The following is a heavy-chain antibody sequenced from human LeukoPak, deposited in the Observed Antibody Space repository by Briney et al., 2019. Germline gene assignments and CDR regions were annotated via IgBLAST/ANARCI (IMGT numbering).Heavy chain of an antibody. J-gene: IGHJ4*02. Sequence: GGSLRLSCAASGFTVSNNYMSWVRQAPGKGLQWVSLIYTGGSTYYADSVKGRFTISRDNSKNTVYLQMNSLKAEDTAVYYCARDDDWGALDYWGQGTLVTVSS. V-gene: IGHV3-53*01. CDR3: ARDDDWGALDY. CDR2: IYTGGST. D-gene: IGHD7-27*01. CDR1: GFTVSNNY.